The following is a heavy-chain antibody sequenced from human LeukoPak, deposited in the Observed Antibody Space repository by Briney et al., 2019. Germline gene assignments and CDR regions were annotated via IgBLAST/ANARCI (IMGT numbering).Heavy chain of an antibody. CDR1: GFTFRTYW. CDR3: ARWKMELQRNAFDF. V-gene: IGHV3-7*01. D-gene: IGHD1-26*01. J-gene: IGHJ3*01. Sequence: GGSLRLSCAASGFTFRTYWMSWVRQAPGKEPEWVADINQDGSEEYYLQSVRGRFTVSRDNAQNAVFLQMTNLRADDTAVYYCARWKMELQRNAFDFWGQGTVVTVSS. CDR2: INQDGSEE.